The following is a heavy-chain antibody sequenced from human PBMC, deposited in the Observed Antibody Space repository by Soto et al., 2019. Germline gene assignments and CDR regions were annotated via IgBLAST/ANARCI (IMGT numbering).Heavy chain of an antibody. Sequence: QVQLVQSGAEVKKPGASVKVSCKPFGYTFTSYYIHWVRQAPGEGLEWMGIVNPSSGVTGYTQKVHGRATMTTDTSTSTVYIELSSLRSEDTAVYYCSRDMREGLSGGHGVDYWGQGTLVTVSS. D-gene: IGHD6-19*01. CDR1: GYTFTSYY. J-gene: IGHJ4*02. CDR3: SRDMREGLSGGHGVDY. CDR2: VNPSSGVT. V-gene: IGHV1-46*01.